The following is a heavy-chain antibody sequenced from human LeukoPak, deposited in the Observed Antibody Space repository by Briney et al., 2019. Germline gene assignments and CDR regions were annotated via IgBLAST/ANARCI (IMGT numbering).Heavy chain of an antibody. CDR2: IWYDGSDK. Sequence: GGSLRLSCAASGFTFSGHGMHWVRQAPGKGLEWVAVIWYDGSDKYYADSVKGRFTISRDNSKNTLYLQLNSLRAEDTAVYYCASGGSYFGYWGQGTLVTVSS. CDR1: GFTFSGHG. J-gene: IGHJ4*02. V-gene: IGHV3-33*01. CDR3: ASGGSYFGY.